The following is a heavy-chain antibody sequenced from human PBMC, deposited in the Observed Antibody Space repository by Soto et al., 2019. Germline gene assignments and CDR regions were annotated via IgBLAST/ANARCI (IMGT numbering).Heavy chain of an antibody. Sequence: VKVSCKASGGTFSSYAISWVRQAPGQGLEWMGGIIPIFGTANYAQKFQGRVTITADDSTSTAYMELSSLRSEDTAVYYCAVGVVVVAASVYYYYGMDVWGQGTTVTVS. V-gene: IGHV1-69*13. CDR1: GGTFSSYA. D-gene: IGHD2-15*01. J-gene: IGHJ6*02. CDR3: AVGVVVVAASVYYYYGMDV. CDR2: IIPIFGTA.